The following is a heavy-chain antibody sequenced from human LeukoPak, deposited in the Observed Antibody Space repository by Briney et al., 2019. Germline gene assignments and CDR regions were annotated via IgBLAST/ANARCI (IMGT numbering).Heavy chain of an antibody. V-gene: IGHV3-33*01. D-gene: IGHD3-9*01. CDR3: ARDRSYYDILTGYSRRGFDP. Sequence: GGSLRLSCTASGFNFGIYGMHWVRQAPGKGLEWVAVMWDDGTNEYYVESVKGRFTISRDNSKNTLYLQMNSLRAEDTAVYYCARDRSYYDILTGYSRRGFDPWGQGTLVTVSS. J-gene: IGHJ5*02. CDR1: GFNFGIYG. CDR2: MWDDGTNE.